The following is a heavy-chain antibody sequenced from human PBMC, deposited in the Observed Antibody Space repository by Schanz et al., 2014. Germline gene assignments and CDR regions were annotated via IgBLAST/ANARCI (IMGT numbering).Heavy chain of an antibody. V-gene: IGHV3-23*01. Sequence: EEQLLQSGGGLVQPGGSLRLSCAASGFTFGSYGMSWVRQAPGKGLEWVSAISGSGGSTYYADSVKGRFTISRDNSKNTLYLQMSSLRAEDTAVYYCAKQIHYDILTVTRNWGQGTLVTVSS. D-gene: IGHD3-9*01. CDR1: GFTFGSYG. CDR3: AKQIHYDILTVTRN. J-gene: IGHJ4*02. CDR2: ISGSGGST.